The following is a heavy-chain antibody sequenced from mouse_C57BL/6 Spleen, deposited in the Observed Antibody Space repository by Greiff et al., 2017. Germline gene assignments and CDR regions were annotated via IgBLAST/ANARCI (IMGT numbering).Heavy chain of an antibody. J-gene: IGHJ4*01. CDR3: TRRGFTTVAYYAMDY. Sequence: QVQLKQSGAELVRPGASVTLSCKASGYTFTDYEMHWVKQTPVHGLEWIGAIDPETGGTAYNQKFKGKAILTADKSSSTAYMELRSLTSEDSAVYYCTRRGFTTVAYYAMDYWGQGTSVTVSS. CDR1: GYTFTDYE. CDR2: IDPETGGT. D-gene: IGHD1-1*01. V-gene: IGHV1-15*01.